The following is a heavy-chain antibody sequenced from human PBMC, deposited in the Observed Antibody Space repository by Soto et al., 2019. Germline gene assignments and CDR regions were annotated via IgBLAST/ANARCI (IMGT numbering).Heavy chain of an antibody. V-gene: IGHV5-10-1*01. Sequence: GESLKISSKGSGYSFTSYWISWVRQMPGKGLEWMGRIDPSDSYTNYSPSFQGHVTISADKSISTAYLQWSSLKASDTAMYYCARHAPHCSSTSCSSAGYYGMDVWGQGTTVTVSS. CDR1: GYSFTSYW. CDR2: IDPSDSYT. CDR3: ARHAPHCSSTSCSSAGYYGMDV. J-gene: IGHJ6*02. D-gene: IGHD2-2*01.